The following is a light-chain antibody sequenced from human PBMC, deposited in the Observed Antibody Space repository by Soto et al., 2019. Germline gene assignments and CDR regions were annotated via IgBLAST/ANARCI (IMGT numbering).Light chain of an antibody. J-gene: IGLJ1*01. CDR1: ASDIAIYNY. V-gene: IGLV2-14*01. CDR2: QVT. CDR3: SSYTDSSNYV. Sequence: QSALTQPASVSGSPGQSITISCVGSASDIAIYNYVSWYQQQPGKAPKLMVYQVTNRPSGVSNRFSGSRSGNTASLTISGLQAEDEADYYCSSYTDSSNYVFGTGTKLTVL.